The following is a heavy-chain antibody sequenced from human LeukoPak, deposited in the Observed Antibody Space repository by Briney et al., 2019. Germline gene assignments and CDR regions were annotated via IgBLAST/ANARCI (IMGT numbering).Heavy chain of an antibody. Sequence: SETLSLTCAVYGGSFSGYYWSWIRQPPGKGLEWIGEINHSGSTNYNPSLKSRVTTSVDTSKNQFSLKLSSVTAADTAVYYCASRRWELLGFYFDYWGQGTLVTVSS. CDR2: INHSGST. V-gene: IGHV4-34*01. CDR1: GGSFSGYY. J-gene: IGHJ4*02. CDR3: ASRRWELLGFYFDY. D-gene: IGHD1-26*01.